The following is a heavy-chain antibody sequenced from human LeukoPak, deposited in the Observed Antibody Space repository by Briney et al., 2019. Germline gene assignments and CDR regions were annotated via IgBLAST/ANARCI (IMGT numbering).Heavy chain of an antibody. V-gene: IGHV5-51*01. CDR1: GYSFTTYW. Sequence: GESLKISCKGSGYSFTTYWIAWVRQMPGKGPEWIRAIYPGDSDTRYSPPFQGQVTILADKSISTAYLQWSSLKASDTAVYYCARRGFCSGGTCFSAPFDSWGQGTLVTVS. CDR2: IYPGDSDT. J-gene: IGHJ4*02. D-gene: IGHD2-15*01. CDR3: ARRGFCSGGTCFSAPFDS.